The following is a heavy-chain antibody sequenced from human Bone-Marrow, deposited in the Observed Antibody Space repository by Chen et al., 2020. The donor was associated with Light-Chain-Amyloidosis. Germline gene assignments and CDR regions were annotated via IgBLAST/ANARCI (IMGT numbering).Heavy chain of an antibody. V-gene: IGHV5-51*01. CDR3: ARRRDGYNFDY. J-gene: IGHJ4*02. CDR2: IYPDDSDA. D-gene: IGHD5-12*01. Sequence: EVQLEQSGPEVKKPGESLKISCKGSGYTFPNYWIGWVRQMPGKGLEWMGVIYPDDSDARYSPSCEGQVTNSADKSITTADLQWRSLKASDTAMYYCARRRDGYNFDYWGQGTLVTVSS. CDR1: GYTFPNYW.